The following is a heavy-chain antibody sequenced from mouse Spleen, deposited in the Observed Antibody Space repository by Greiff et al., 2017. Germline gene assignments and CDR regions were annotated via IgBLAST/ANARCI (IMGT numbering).Heavy chain of an antibody. J-gene: IGHJ2*01. CDR3: TTTATGY. CDR2: ISSGGSYT. V-gene: IGHV5-6-4*01. Sequence: EVKLVESGGGLVKPGGSLKLSCAASGFTFSSYTMSWVRQTPEKRLEWVATISSGGSYTYYPDSVKGRFTISRDNAKNTLYLQMSSLKSEDTAMYYCTTTATGYWGQGTTLTVSS. CDR1: GFTFSSYT. D-gene: IGHD1-2*01.